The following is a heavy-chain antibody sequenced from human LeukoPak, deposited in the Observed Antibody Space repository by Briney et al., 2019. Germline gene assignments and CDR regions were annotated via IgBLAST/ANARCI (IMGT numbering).Heavy chain of an antibody. CDR2: INPNNGDT. D-gene: IGHD3-22*01. J-gene: IGHJ4*02. CDR1: GYTFTAYY. CDR3: ARGVVPDYYDSSGYYY. V-gene: IGHV1-2*02. Sequence: ASVRVSCKASGYTFTAYYLHWVRQAPGQGLEWMGWINPNNGDTNYAQKFQGRVTMTRDTSVSTAYMELSSLRSDDTAVYYCARGVVPDYYDSSGYYYWGQGTLVTVSS.